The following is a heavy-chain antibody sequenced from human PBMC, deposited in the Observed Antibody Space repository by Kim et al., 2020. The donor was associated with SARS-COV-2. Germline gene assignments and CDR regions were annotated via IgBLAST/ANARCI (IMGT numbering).Heavy chain of an antibody. J-gene: IGHJ4*02. CDR1: GFTFSSYG. Sequence: GGSLRLSCAASGFTFSSYGMHWVRQAPGKGLEWVAVIWYDGSNKYYADSVKGRFTISRDNSKNTLYLQMNSLRAEDTAVYYCAKAKFDQLLWPYFDYWGQGTLVTVSS. CDR3: AKAKFDQLLWPYFDY. D-gene: IGHD2-2*01. CDR2: IWYDGSNK. V-gene: IGHV3-33*06.